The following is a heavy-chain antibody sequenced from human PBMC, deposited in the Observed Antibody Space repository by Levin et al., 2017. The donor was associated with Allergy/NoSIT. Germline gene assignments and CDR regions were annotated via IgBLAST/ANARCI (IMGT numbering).Heavy chain of an antibody. CDR1: GFTFSNAW. Sequence: GESLKISCVASGFTFSNAWMNWVRQAPGKGLEWVARLRSKSAGGTAEYAEPVKARFTTSRDDSKNRLYLQMNSLTAEDTAVYYCTTDSVVTAPLNAFESWGQGTMVTVSS. CDR2: LRSKSAGGTA. CDR3: TTDSVVTAPLNAFES. J-gene: IGHJ3*02. V-gene: IGHV3-15*01. D-gene: IGHD4-23*01.